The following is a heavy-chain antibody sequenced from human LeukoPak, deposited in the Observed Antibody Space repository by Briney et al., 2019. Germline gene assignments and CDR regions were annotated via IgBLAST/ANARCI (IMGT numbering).Heavy chain of an antibody. CDR1: GYTFTSYG. Sequence: GASVKVSCKASGYTFTSYGINWVRQAPGQGLEWMGWISAYNGNTNYAQKLQGRVTMTEDTSTDTAYMELSSLRSDDTAVYYCARDERYDSSGYPFDYWGQGTLVTVSS. J-gene: IGHJ4*02. CDR3: ARDERYDSSGYPFDY. D-gene: IGHD3-22*01. CDR2: ISAYNGNT. V-gene: IGHV1-18*01.